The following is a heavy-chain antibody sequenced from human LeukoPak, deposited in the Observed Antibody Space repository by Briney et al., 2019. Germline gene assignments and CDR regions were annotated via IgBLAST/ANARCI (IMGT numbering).Heavy chain of an antibody. CDR2: IWYDGSNK. D-gene: IGHD1-1*01. CDR1: GFTFSSYG. Sequence: GRSLRLSCAASGFTFSSYGMHWVRQAPGKGLEWVAVIWYDGSNKYYADSVKGRFTISRDNSKNTLCLQMNSLRAEDTAVYYCAKTLHGYEPGGGDFDPWGQGTLVTVSS. CDR3: AKTLHGYEPGGGDFDP. J-gene: IGHJ5*02. V-gene: IGHV3-33*06.